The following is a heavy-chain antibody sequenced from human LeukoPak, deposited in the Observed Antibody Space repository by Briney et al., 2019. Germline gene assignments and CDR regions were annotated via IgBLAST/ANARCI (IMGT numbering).Heavy chain of an antibody. D-gene: IGHD6-13*01. Sequence: GGSLRLSCTASGFTFSDCDMNWFRQAPGKGLEWVSSISYRTSHIYYADSVKGRFTISRDNAKNSLYLQMDSLRAEDTAVYFCARAFPPLRTAAAGDYWGQGTLVTVSS. CDR2: ISYRTSHI. CDR3: ARAFPPLRTAAAGDY. CDR1: GFTFSDCD. V-gene: IGHV3-21*01. J-gene: IGHJ4*02.